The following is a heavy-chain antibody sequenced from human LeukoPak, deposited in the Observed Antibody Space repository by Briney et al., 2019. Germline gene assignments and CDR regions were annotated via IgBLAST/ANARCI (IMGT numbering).Heavy chain of an antibody. D-gene: IGHD2-21*01. Sequence: GGSLRLSCAVSGITLSNYGMSWVRQAPGKGLEWVAGISDSGGRTNYADSVKGRFTISRDNSKNTLYLQMNSLRAEDTAVYYCARGWGSYYFDDWGQGTLVTVSS. V-gene: IGHV3-23*01. J-gene: IGHJ4*02. CDR2: ISDSGGRT. CDR3: ARGWGSYYFDD. CDR1: GITLSNYG.